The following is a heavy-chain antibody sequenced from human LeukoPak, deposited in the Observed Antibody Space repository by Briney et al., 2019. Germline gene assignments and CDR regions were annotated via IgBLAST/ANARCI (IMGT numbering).Heavy chain of an antibody. CDR3: ARVIIDHYYYYYMDV. Sequence: SVTVSCKASGGTFSSFAISWVRQAPGQGLEWMGGIIPIFGTANYAQKFQGRVTITTDESTSTAYMELSSLRSEDTAVYYCARVIIDHYYYYYMDVWGKGTTVTVSS. V-gene: IGHV1-69*05. D-gene: IGHD3-10*01. J-gene: IGHJ6*03. CDR1: GGTFSSFA. CDR2: IIPIFGTA.